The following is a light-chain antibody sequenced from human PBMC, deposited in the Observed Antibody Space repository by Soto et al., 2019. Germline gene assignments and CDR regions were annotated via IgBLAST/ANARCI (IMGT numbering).Light chain of an antibody. Sequence: EIVLTQSPGTLSLSPGESATLSCRASQSVGRNYLAWFQHKPDQAPRLLIYDASNRATGVPDRFSGSGSGTDFTLSVTRLEPEDFAVYSCHQYAVSPLTFGGGITVEIK. CDR1: QSVGRNY. CDR2: DAS. V-gene: IGKV3-20*01. J-gene: IGKJ4*01. CDR3: HQYAVSPLT.